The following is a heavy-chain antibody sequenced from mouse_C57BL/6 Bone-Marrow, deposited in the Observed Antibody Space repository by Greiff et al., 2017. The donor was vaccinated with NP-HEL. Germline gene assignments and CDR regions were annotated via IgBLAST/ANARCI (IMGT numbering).Heavy chain of an antibody. J-gene: IGHJ4*01. CDR2: IDTENGDT. CDR1: GFNIKDDY. D-gene: IGHD4-1*01. CDR3: TNWYYAMDY. Sequence: EVKLMESGAELVRPGASVKLSCTASGFNIKDDYMHWVKQRPEQGLEWIGWIDTENGDTEYASKLQGKATITADTSSNTAYLQLSSLTSEDTAVYYCTNWYYAMDYWGQGTSVTVSS. V-gene: IGHV14-4*01.